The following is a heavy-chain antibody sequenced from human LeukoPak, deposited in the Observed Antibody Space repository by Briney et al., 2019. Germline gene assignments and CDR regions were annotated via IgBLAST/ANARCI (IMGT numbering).Heavy chain of an antibody. CDR2: ISYDGSSK. D-gene: IGHD2-21*01. CDR1: GFTFSSYA. V-gene: IGHV3-30*04. CDR3: ARDMLFQYYFDY. Sequence: PGRSLRLSCAASGFTFSSYAMHWVRQAPGKGLEWVAVISYDGSSKYYADSVKGRFTISRDNSKNTLYLQMNSLRAEDTAVYYCARDMLFQYYFDYWGQGTLVTVSS. J-gene: IGHJ4*02.